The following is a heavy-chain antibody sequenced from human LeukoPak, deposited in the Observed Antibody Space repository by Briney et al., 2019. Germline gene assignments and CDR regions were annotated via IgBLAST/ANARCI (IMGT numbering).Heavy chain of an antibody. CDR1: GDTFIIND. D-gene: IGHD6-13*01. Sequence: ASVKVSCKASGDTFIINDINRVRQATGQGLEWMGWMNPNSGNTGYAQKFQGRVTMTRNTSISTAYMELTNLRSEDTAVYYCARVTAAGTWTFDIWGQGTTVTVSS. CDR2: MNPNSGNT. CDR3: ARVTAAGTWTFDI. J-gene: IGHJ3*02. V-gene: IGHV1-8*01.